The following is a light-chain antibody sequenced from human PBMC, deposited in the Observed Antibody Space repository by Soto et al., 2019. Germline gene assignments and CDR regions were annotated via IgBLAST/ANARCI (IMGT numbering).Light chain of an antibody. Sequence: EIVLTQSPGPMSLSPGARATLSCRASQSVPRSYLAWYQQKPGQAPRLLIYGTASRATGIPDRFSGSGSGTDFTLTSSRQEPEDVAVFYCQQYGSSSTFGQGTRLEIK. CDR2: GTA. CDR3: QQYGSSST. CDR1: QSVPRSY. V-gene: IGKV3-20*01. J-gene: IGKJ5*01.